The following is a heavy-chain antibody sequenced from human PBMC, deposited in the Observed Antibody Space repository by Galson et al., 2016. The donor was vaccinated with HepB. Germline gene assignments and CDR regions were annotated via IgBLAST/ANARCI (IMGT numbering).Heavy chain of an antibody. CDR1: GGSISTSSYY. CDR3: ARIFPYTNYVGSFAY. J-gene: IGHJ4*02. Sequence: SETLSLTCTVSGGSISTSSYYGGWIRQPPGKGLEWIVSVSYSETTYYNPSLKSRVTTSVDTSKNQFSLKLRSVTAADTAVYYCARIFPYTNYVGSFAYWGQGALVTVSS. CDR2: VSYSETT. V-gene: IGHV4-39*01. D-gene: IGHD4-11*01.